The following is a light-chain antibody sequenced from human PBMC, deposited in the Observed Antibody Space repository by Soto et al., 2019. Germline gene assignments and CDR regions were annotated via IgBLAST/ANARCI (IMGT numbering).Light chain of an antibody. CDR3: QQYNHYYS. Sequence: DIPLTQSPSTLSASVGDRVTITCRASQSMDRWLAWYQQKPGKAPELLIHDASRLESGVPSRFSGSGSGTEFTLTINSLQPDDSATYYCQQYNHYYSFGQGTKLEIK. J-gene: IGKJ2*03. CDR1: QSMDRW. CDR2: DAS. V-gene: IGKV1-5*01.